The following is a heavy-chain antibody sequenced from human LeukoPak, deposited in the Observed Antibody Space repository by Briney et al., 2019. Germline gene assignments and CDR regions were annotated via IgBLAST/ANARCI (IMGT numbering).Heavy chain of an antibody. J-gene: IGHJ4*02. Sequence: SETLSLTCTASGGSISSYYWSWIRQPPGKGLEWIGYIYYSGSTNYNPSLKSRVTISVDTSKNQFSLKLSSVTAADTAVYYCARGLGGGWYGYYLDYWGQGTLVTVSS. D-gene: IGHD6-19*01. CDR2: IYYSGST. CDR1: GGSISSYY. CDR3: ARGLGGGWYGYYLDY. V-gene: IGHV4-59*01.